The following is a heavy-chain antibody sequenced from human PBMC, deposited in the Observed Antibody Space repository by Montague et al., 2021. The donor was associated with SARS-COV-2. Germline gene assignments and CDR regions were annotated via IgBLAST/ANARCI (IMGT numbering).Heavy chain of an antibody. Sequence: SETLSLTCTVSGSSITSYYWSWIRQAPGKGLRWIAYIYSSGSASYNPPLRSRVTMSVDKSTNQFSLRLNSVTAADTAVYYCARVFRGQRRAFDFWGQGALVIVSS. V-gene: IGHV4-59*12. CDR1: GSSITSYY. J-gene: IGHJ4*02. D-gene: IGHD3-10*01. CDR3: ARVFRGQRRAFDF. CDR2: IYSSGSA.